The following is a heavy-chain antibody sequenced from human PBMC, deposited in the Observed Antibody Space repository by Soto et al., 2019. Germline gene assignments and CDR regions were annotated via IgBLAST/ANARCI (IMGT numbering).Heavy chain of an antibody. V-gene: IGHV3-30*03. CDR3: VGGQFYFDY. CDR2: ISYDGSKK. Sequence: QVQLVESGGGVVQPGRSLRLSCAASGFPFTSYGMHWVREGPGKGLEWLAVISYDGSKKFYADSVKGRFTISRDNSKNTLYRQMNSLRPEDTALYYGVGGQFYFDYRGQGTLVIVSS. J-gene: IGHJ4*02. D-gene: IGHD3-10*01. CDR1: GFPFTSYG.